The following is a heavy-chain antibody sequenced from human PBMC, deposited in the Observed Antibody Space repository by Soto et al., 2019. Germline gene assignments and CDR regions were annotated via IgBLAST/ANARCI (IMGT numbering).Heavy chain of an antibody. CDR2: TYYRSKWYN. CDR3: VRDSSGWHWYFDL. D-gene: IGHD6-19*01. J-gene: IGHJ2*01. Sequence: SQTLSLTCAISGDSVSSDTATWGWIRQSPSRGLEWLGRTYYRSKWYNDYAASVKSRIAITPDTSKNKLSLQLNSVTPEDTAVYFCVRDSSGWHWYFDLWGRGTLVTVSS. V-gene: IGHV6-1*01. CDR1: GDSVSSDTAT.